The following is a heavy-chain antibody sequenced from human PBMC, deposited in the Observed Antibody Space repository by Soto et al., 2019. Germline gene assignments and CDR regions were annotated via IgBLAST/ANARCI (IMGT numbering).Heavy chain of an antibody. J-gene: IGHJ6*02. CDR1: GFTFSTYG. V-gene: IGHV3-30*18. Sequence: QVQLVESGGGVVQPGRSLRLSCAASGFTFSTYGMHWVRQAPGKGLEWVAALSPDESNKYYAASVKGRFTVSRDNSKNTLYLEIFSLRAEDTAVYYCVKEGRPITTSCSRCYGLDVWGQGTTVTVSS. D-gene: IGHD3-22*01. CDR3: VKEGRPITTSCSRCYGLDV. CDR2: LSPDESNK.